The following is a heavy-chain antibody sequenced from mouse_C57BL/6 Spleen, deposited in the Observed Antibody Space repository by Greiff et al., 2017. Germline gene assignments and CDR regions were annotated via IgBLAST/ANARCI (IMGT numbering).Heavy chain of an antibody. J-gene: IGHJ4*01. CDR2: ISSGGSYT. CDR1: GFTFSSYG. D-gene: IGHD2-4*01. V-gene: IGHV5-6*01. CDR3: ASMITTGYYAMDY. Sequence: EVQRVESGGDLVKPGGSLKLSCAASGFTFSSYGMSWVRQTPDKRLEWVATISSGGSYTYYPDSVKGRFTISRDNAKNTLYLQMSSLKSEDTAMYYCASMITTGYYAMDYWGQGTSVTVSS.